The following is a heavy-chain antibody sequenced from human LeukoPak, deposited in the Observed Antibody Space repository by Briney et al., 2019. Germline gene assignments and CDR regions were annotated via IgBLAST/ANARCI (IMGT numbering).Heavy chain of an antibody. CDR2: INHSGST. Sequence: SETLSLTCAVYGGSFSNYYWSWIRQPPGKGLEWIGEINHSGSTNYNPSLKSRVTISVDTSKNQFSLKLSSVTAADTAVYYCASCGIAAAGCWFDPWGQGTLVTVSS. V-gene: IGHV4-34*01. CDR1: GGSFSNYY. CDR3: ASCGIAAAGCWFDP. J-gene: IGHJ5*02. D-gene: IGHD6-13*01.